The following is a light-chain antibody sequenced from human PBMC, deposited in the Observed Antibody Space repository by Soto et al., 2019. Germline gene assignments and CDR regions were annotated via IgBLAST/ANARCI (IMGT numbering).Light chain of an antibody. CDR3: QQYGNSPLT. Sequence: EIVLTPSPGTLSLSPGERVLLSCRSGQSVSSSYLAWYQQKPGQAPRLLIYGASTRATGIPDRFSGSGSGTDFTLTISRLEPEDFAVYYCQQYGNSPLTFGGGTKV. CDR2: GAS. J-gene: IGKJ4*01. V-gene: IGKV3-20*01. CDR1: QSVSSSY.